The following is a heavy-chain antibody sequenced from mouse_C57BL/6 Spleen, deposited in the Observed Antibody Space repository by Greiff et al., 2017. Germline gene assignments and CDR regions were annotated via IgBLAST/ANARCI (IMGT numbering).Heavy chain of an antibody. CDR2: ISYDGSN. D-gene: IGHD2-4*01. J-gene: IGHJ4*01. CDR3: ARENYGSGDY. CDR1: GYSITSGYY. V-gene: IGHV3-6*01. Sequence: EVHLVESGPGLVKPSQSLSLTCSVTGYSITSGYYWNWIRQFPGNKLEWMGYISYDGSNNYNPSLKNRISITRDTSKNQFFLKLNSVTTEDTATYYCARENYGSGDYWGQGTSVTVSS.